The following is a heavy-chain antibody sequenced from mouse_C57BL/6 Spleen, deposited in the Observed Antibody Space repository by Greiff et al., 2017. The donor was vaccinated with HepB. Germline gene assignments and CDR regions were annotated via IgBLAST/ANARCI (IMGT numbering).Heavy chain of an antibody. D-gene: IGHD4-1*01. CDR1: EYEFPFHD. V-gene: IGHV5-2*01. J-gene: IGHJ1*03. CDR3: ARHGELGRYFDV. Sequence: DVKLQESGGGLVQPGESLKLSCESNEYEFPFHDMSWVRKTPEKRLELVAAINSDGGSTYYPDTMERRFIISRDNTKKTLYLQMSSLRSEDTALYYCARHGELGRYFDVWGTGTTVTVSS. CDR2: INSDGGST.